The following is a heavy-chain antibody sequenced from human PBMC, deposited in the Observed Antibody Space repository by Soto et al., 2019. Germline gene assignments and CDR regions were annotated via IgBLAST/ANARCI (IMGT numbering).Heavy chain of an antibody. D-gene: IGHD3-3*01. J-gene: IGHJ6*02. CDR2: INPSGGST. Sequence: ASVKVSCKASGYTFTSYYMHWVRQAPGQGLEWMGIINPSGGSTSYAQKFQGRVTMTRDTSTSTVYMELSSLRSEDTAVYYCAREGEGILRFLEWSRPAHGMDVWGQGTTVTVSS. CDR3: AREGEGILRFLEWSRPAHGMDV. CDR1: GYTFTSYY. V-gene: IGHV1-46*01.